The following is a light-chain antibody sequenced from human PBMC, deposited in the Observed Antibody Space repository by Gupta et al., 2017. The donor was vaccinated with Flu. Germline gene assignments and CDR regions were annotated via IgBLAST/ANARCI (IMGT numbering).Light chain of an antibody. Sequence: EIVLTQSPATLSLSPGERATLSCRASQCVSSYLAWYQQKPGQAPRLLIYDASNRATGIPARFSGRGSGTDFTLHISSLGPEDFAVYYCQQRSNWLITFGQGTRLEIK. CDR2: DAS. CDR1: QCVSSY. CDR3: QQRSNWLIT. J-gene: IGKJ5*01. V-gene: IGKV3-11*01.